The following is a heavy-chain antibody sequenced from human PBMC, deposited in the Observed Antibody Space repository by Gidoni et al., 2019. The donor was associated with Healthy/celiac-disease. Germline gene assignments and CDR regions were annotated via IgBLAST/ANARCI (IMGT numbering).Heavy chain of an antibody. J-gene: IGHJ3*02. Sequence: EVQLLESGGGLVQPGGSPRLSCAASGCTFRSYAMSWVRQAPGKGLGWVSAISGSGGSTYYADSVKGRFTISRDNSKNTLYLQINSLRAEDTAVYYCAKAVRGYSYGSDAFDIWGQGTMVTVSS. CDR1: GCTFRSYA. V-gene: IGHV3-23*01. CDR2: ISGSGGST. D-gene: IGHD5-18*01. CDR3: AKAVRGYSYGSDAFDI.